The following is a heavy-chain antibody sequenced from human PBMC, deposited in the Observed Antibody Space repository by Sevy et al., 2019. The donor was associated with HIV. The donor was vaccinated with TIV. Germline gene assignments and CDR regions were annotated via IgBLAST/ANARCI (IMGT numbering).Heavy chain of an antibody. Sequence: SETLSLTCSVSGYSISSGHYWGWIRQPPGKGLEWIGSIYPSGDTYYNPSLKSRVTISVDTSQNQFSLKLNSVTAADMAVYYCAKNMAVCPLEYWGQGTLVTVSS. V-gene: IGHV4-38-2*02. J-gene: IGHJ4*02. D-gene: IGHD6-19*01. CDR1: GYSISSGHY. CDR3: AKNMAVCPLEY. CDR2: IYPSGDT.